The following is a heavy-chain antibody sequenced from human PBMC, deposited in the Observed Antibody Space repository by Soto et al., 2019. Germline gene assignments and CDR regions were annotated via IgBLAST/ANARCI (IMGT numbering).Heavy chain of an antibody. CDR3: AREYYDSSGSVGFDP. CDR2: IWYDGSNK. Sequence: GGSLRLSCAASGFTFSSYGMHWVRQAPGKGLEWVAVIWYDGSNKYYAGSVKGRFTISRDNSKNTLYLQMNSLRAEDTAVYYCAREYYDSSGSVGFDPWGQGTLVTVSS. D-gene: IGHD3-22*01. V-gene: IGHV3-33*01. J-gene: IGHJ5*02. CDR1: GFTFSSYG.